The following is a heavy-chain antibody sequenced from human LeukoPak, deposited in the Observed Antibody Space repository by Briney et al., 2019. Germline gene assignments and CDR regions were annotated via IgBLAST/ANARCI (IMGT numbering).Heavy chain of an antibody. Sequence: GGSLTVSCAASGFTFSSYSMNWVRQAPGKGLEWISFISSSGSPIYYAGSVTGRFTISRDNGKNSLYLQMNSLRDEDTAVYYCARGVEGSYYYDSSGKGNSLDIWGQGTMVTFSS. D-gene: IGHD3-22*01. J-gene: IGHJ3*02. CDR1: GFTFSSYS. CDR3: ARGVEGSYYYDSSGKGNSLDI. CDR2: ISSSGSPI. V-gene: IGHV3-48*02.